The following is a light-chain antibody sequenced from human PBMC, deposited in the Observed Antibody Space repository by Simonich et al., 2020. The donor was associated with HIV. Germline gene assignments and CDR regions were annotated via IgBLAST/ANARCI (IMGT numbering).Light chain of an antibody. CDR2: WAS. V-gene: IGKV4-1*01. CDR3: QQYYSSPRT. J-gene: IGKJ1*01. Sequence: DLVMTQSPDSLAVSLGERATINCQSSQRVLYSSNNKNYLVWFQQKPGQPPKLLIYWASTRESGVPDRFSGSGSGTDFTLTISSLQAEDVAVYYCQQYYSSPRTFGQGTKVEIK. CDR1: QRVLYSSNNKNY.